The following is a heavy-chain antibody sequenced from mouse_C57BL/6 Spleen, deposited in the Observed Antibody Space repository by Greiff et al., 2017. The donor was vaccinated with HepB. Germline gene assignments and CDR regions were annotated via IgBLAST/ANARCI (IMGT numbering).Heavy chain of an antibody. CDR3: ARQDGSSPYAMDY. CDR1: GFTFSDYG. Sequence: EVQVVESGGGLVQPGGSLKLSCAASGFTFSDYGMAWVRQAPRKGPEWVAFISNLAYSIYYADTVTGRFTISRENAKNTLYLEMSSLRSEDTAMYYCARQDGSSPYAMDYWGQGTSVTVSS. D-gene: IGHD1-1*01. CDR2: ISNLAYSI. J-gene: IGHJ4*01. V-gene: IGHV5-15*01.